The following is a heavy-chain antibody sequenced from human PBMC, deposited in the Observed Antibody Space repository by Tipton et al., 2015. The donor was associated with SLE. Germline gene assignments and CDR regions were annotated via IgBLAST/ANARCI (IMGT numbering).Heavy chain of an antibody. CDR2: ISSSRSYI. J-gene: IGHJ4*02. D-gene: IGHD3-22*01. CDR1: GFTFRRYN. Sequence: SLRLSCAASGFTFRRYNMNWVRQAPGKGLEWVSSISSSRSYIYYADSVKGRFTISRDNSKNTLYLQMNSLRAEDTAVYYCAKDQSMIVVVSYFDYWGQGKLVTVSS. V-gene: IGHV3-21*01. CDR3: AKDQSMIVVVSYFDY.